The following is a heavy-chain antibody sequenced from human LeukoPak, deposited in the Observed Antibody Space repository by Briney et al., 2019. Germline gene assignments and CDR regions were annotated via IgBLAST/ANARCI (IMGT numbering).Heavy chain of an antibody. CDR2: ISGSGGST. J-gene: IGHJ3*02. D-gene: IGHD3-22*01. CDR1: GFTFSSYS. CDR3: AILPYYYDSSGSSGGAFDI. V-gene: IGHV3-23*01. Sequence: PGGSLRLSCAASGFTFSSYSMNWVRQAPGKGLEWVSAISGSGGSTYYADSVKGRFTISRDNSKNTLYLQMNSLRAEDTAVYYCAILPYYYDSSGSSGGAFDIWGQGTMVTVSS.